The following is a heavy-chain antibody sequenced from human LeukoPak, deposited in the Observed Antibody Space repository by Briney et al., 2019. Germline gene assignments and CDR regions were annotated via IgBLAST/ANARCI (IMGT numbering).Heavy chain of an antibody. CDR2: IDQDGSVK. V-gene: IGHV3-7*04. D-gene: IGHD6-19*01. Sequence: GGSLRLSCAATGFTFSNYWMSWVRQAPGKGLEWVANIDQDGSVKYYVDSVKGRFTISRDNAKNSLYLQMNSLRAEDTAVYYCARDLSSLAPSFDNWGQGTLVTVSS. CDR1: GFTFSNYW. J-gene: IGHJ4*02. CDR3: ARDLSSLAPSFDN.